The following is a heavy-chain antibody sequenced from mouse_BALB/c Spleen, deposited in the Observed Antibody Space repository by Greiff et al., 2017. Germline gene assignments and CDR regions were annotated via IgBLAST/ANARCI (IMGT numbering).Heavy chain of an antibody. D-gene: IGHD2-2*01. Sequence: EVKLMESGPGLVKPSQSLSLTCTVTGYSITSDYAWTWIRQFPGNKLEWMGYISYSGSTSYNPSLKSRISITRDTSKNQFFLQLNSVTTEDTATDYCAKGGWLRPYWYFDVWGAGTTVTVSS. CDR1: GYSITSDYA. J-gene: IGHJ1*01. CDR2: ISYSGST. CDR3: AKGGWLRPYWYFDV. V-gene: IGHV3-2*02.